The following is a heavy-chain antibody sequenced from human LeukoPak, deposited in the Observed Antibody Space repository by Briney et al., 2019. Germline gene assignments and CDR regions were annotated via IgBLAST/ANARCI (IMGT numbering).Heavy chain of an antibody. CDR3: ARVICSGGSCRFDY. CDR1: GGSISGYY. J-gene: IGHJ4*02. CDR2: IHTSGST. Sequence: PSETLSLTCTVSGGSISGYYWNWIRQPAGKGLEWIGRIHTSGSTNYNPSLKSRVTMSVDTSKNKFSLKLSSVTAADTAVYYCARVICSGGSCRFDYWGQGTLVTVSS. V-gene: IGHV4-4*07. D-gene: IGHD2-15*01.